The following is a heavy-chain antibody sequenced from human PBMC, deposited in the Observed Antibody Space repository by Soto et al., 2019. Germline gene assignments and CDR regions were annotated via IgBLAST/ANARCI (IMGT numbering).Heavy chain of an antibody. CDR3: ARGTSWQLPFDY. D-gene: IGHD6-13*01. J-gene: IGHJ4*02. CDR2: ISYSGST. Sequence: KTXETLSLTCTVSSDSISSYYWSWIRQPPGKRLEWIGYISYSGSTDYNPSLKSRVTISGDTSKNQFSLKVCSVTAADTAVYYCARGTSWQLPFDYWGQGTLVTVSS. CDR1: SDSISSYY. V-gene: IGHV4-59*01.